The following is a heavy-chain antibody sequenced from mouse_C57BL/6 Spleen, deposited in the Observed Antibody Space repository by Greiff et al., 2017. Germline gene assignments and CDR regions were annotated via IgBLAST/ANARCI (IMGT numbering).Heavy chain of an antibody. J-gene: IGHJ3*01. CDR2: IDPNSGGT. V-gene: IGHV1-72*01. CDR1: GYTFTSYW. CDR3: ARSGPLYYGNSAWLAY. Sequence: QVQLQQPGAELVKPGASVKLSCKASGYTFTSYWMHWVKPRPGRGLEWIGRIDPNSGGTKYNEKFKSKATLTVDKPSSTAYMQLSSLASEDSAVYYCARSGPLYYGNSAWLAYWGKGTLVTVSA. D-gene: IGHD2-1*01.